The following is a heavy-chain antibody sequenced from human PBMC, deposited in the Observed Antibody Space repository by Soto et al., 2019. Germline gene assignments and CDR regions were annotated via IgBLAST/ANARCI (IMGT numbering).Heavy chain of an antibody. CDR2: ISGSGGST. J-gene: IGHJ6*02. Sequence: RGSRRLSCAASGFTFSSYAMSWVRQAPGKGLEWVSAISGSGGSTYYADSVKGRFTISRDNSKNTLYLQMNSLRAEDTAVYYCAKTNAKLLWFGETPYGMEAWGQGTPVNVSS. CDR1: GFTFSSYA. CDR3: AKTNAKLLWFGETPYGMEA. D-gene: IGHD3-10*01. V-gene: IGHV3-23*01.